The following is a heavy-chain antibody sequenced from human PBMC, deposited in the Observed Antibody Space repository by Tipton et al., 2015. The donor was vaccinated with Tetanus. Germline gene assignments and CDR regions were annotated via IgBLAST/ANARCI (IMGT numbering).Heavy chain of an antibody. D-gene: IGHD3-10*01. CDR2: INHSGST. J-gene: IGHJ4*02. Sequence: TLSLTCAVYGGSFSGYYWSWIRQPPGKGLEWIGEINHSGSTNYNPSLKSRVTISVATPKNQFSLQLSSVTAADTAVYYCARGLVRGVIYFDYWGQGTLVTVSS. CDR3: ARGLVRGVIYFDY. CDR1: GGSFSGYY. V-gene: IGHV4-34*01.